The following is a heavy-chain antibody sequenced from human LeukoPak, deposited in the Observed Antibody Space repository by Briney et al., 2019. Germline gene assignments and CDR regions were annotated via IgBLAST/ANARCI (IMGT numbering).Heavy chain of an antibody. J-gene: IGHJ4*02. Sequence: EASVKVSCKASGYTFNSYAISWVRQAPGQGFEWMGWISTYNGNTNYVEKFQGRVTMTTDTTTSTAYMELRGLIYDDTAVYYCARDRQLQWFGEFNIDLDYWGQGTLVTVSS. CDR2: ISTYNGNT. D-gene: IGHD3-10*01. CDR1: GYTFNSYA. CDR3: ARDRQLQWFGEFNIDLDY. V-gene: IGHV1-18*01.